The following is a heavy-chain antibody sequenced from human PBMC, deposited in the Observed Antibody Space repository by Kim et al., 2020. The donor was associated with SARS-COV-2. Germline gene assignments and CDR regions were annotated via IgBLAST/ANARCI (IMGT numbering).Heavy chain of an antibody. Sequence: YAASSEGRSTVSRDNAKHSLYLPVNSLRAEDTAVYYCARYRSAWGFDYWGQGTLVTVSS. J-gene: IGHJ4*02. V-gene: IGHV3-48*03. CDR3: ARYRSAWGFDY. D-gene: IGHD6-19*01.